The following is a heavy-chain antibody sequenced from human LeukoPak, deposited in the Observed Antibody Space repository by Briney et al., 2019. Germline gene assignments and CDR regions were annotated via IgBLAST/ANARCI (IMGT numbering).Heavy chain of an antibody. J-gene: IGHJ4*02. CDR3: ARRWRRRDSSDPIDY. CDR1: GFTFSSYS. Sequence: GGSLRLSCAASGFTFSSYSMNWVRQAPGKGLEWVSSISSSSSYIYYADSVKGRFTISRDNAKNSLYLQMNSLRAEDTAVYYCARRWRRRDSSDPIDYWGQGTLVTVSS. D-gene: IGHD3-22*01. CDR2: ISSSSSYI. V-gene: IGHV3-21*01.